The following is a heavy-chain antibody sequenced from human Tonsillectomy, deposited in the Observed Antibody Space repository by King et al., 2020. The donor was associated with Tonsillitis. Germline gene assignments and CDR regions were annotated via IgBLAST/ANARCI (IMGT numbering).Heavy chain of an antibody. CDR2: IYSDGST. D-gene: IGHD5-24*01. J-gene: IGHJ3*01. CDR1: GFTVSSNY. CDR3: ARRVQLWLGAFDV. V-gene: IGHV3-53*01. Sequence: VQLVESGGGLIQPGGSLRLSCTASGFTVSSNYMSWVRQAPGKGPEWVSVIYSDGSTYYADSVKGRFTISRDNSKNTMYLQMNSLRDEDTAVYYCARRVQLWLGAFDVWGQGTMVTVSS.